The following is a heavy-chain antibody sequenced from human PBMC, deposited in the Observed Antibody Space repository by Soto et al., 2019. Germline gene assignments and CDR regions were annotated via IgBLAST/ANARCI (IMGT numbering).Heavy chain of an antibody. Sequence: QVQLVQSGAEVKKPGALVKVSCKASGYTFTGYYMHWVRQAPGQGLEWMGWINPNSGGTNYAQKFQGWVTMTRDTSISTAYMELSRLRSDDTAVYYCARDSNPETAMFDYWGQGTLVTVSS. D-gene: IGHD5-18*01. V-gene: IGHV1-2*04. J-gene: IGHJ4*02. CDR1: GYTFTGYY. CDR2: INPNSGGT. CDR3: ARDSNPETAMFDY.